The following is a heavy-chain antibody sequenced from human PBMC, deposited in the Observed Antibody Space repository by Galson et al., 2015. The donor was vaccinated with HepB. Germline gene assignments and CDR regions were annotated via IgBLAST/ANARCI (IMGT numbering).Heavy chain of an antibody. D-gene: IGHD6-13*01. CDR3: VRERYSTTEGDAFDM. J-gene: IGHJ3*02. V-gene: IGHV3-21*01. CDR2: INTNSKSI. CDR1: GFTFSAYY. Sequence: SLRLSCAASGFTFSAYYTNWVRQAPGKGLEWVSSINTNSKSINYTDTVKGRFTISRDNAKNSLHLQMSSLRAEDTAVYFCVRERYSTTEGDAFDMWGQGTMVTVSS.